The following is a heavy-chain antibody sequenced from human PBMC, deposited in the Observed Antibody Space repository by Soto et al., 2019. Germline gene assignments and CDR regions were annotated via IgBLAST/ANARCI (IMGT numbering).Heavy chain of an antibody. V-gene: IGHV1-24*01. Sequence: QVQLVQSGAEVKKPGASVKVSCKVSGYTLTELSMHWVRQAPGKGRACMGGFDPEDGETIYAQKFQGRVTMTEDTSTDTAYMELSSLRSEDTAVYYCATGSYNWSDGGFDYWGQGTLVTVSS. D-gene: IGHD1-1*01. J-gene: IGHJ4*02. CDR2: FDPEDGET. CDR1: GYTLTELS. CDR3: ATGSYNWSDGGFDY.